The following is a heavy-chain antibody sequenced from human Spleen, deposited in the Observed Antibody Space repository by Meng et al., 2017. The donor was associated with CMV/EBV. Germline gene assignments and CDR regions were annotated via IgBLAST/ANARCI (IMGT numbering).Heavy chain of an antibody. D-gene: IGHD3-3*01. V-gene: IGHV3-74*01. CDR2: INSDGSST. CDR3: ARGGPYYDFWSGLLTDY. J-gene: IGHJ4*02. Sequence: GGSLRLSCAASGFTFSSYWMHWVRQAPGKGLVWVSRINSDGSSTSYADSVKGRFTISRDNAKNTLYLQMNSLRAEDTAVYYCARGGPYYDFWSGLLTDYWGQGTLVTVSS. CDR1: GFTFSSYW.